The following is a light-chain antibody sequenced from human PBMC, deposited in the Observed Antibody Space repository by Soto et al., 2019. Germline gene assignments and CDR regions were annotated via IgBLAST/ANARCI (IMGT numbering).Light chain of an antibody. CDR2: EVT. CDR3: SSYTSSTTLDVV. Sequence: QSVLSQPPSVSGSPRQSITISCTGTSSDVGGHNYVSWYQQHPGTAPKLMIYEVTNRPSGVSNRFSGSKSGNTASLTISGLQAEDQANYFCSSYTSSTTLDVVFGGGSKVTVL. J-gene: IGLJ2*01. V-gene: IGLV2-14*01. CDR1: SSDVGGHNY.